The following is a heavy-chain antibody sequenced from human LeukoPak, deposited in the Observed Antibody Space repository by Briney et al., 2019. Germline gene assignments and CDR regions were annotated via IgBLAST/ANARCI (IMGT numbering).Heavy chain of an antibody. CDR2: FDPEDGET. D-gene: IGHD1-26*01. CDR3: ATDHSVFGGSYYYYYGMDV. Sequence: GASVKVSCKVSGCTLTKLSMHWVRKAPGKGLEWMGGFDPEDGETIYAQKFQGRVTMTEDTSTDTAYMELSSLRSEDTAVYYCATDHSVFGGSYYYYYGMDVWGQGTTVTVSS. CDR1: GCTLTKLS. V-gene: IGHV1-24*01. J-gene: IGHJ6*02.